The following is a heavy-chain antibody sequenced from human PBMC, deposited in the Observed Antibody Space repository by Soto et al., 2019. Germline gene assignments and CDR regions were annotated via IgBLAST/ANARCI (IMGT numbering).Heavy chain of an antibody. CDR1: GFTFSNAW. CDR3: TTDLEQQLVVDY. Sequence: GGSLRLSCAASGFTFSNAWMSWVRQAPGKGLEWVGRIKSKTDGGTTDYAAPVKGRFTISRDDSKNTLYLQMNSLKTEDTAVYYCTTDLEQQLVVDYWGQGTLVTVSS. CDR2: IKSKTDGGTT. D-gene: IGHD6-13*01. V-gene: IGHV3-15*01. J-gene: IGHJ4*02.